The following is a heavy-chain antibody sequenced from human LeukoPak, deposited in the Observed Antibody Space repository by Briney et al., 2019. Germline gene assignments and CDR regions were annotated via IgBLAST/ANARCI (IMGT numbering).Heavy chain of an antibody. CDR1: GFSFNDAW. CDR2: IKRRSDGGTP. V-gene: IGHV3-15*07. CDR3: TTDTRRIDTFA. D-gene: IGHD2-2*01. J-gene: IGHJ4*02. Sequence: PGGSLRLSCAASGFSFNDAWMNWVRQAPGKGLEWVSRIKRRSDGGTPDYAAPVQGRFTISRDESQNTLYLQMNSLKTGDTAVYYCTTDTRRIDTFAWGQGTLVTVAA.